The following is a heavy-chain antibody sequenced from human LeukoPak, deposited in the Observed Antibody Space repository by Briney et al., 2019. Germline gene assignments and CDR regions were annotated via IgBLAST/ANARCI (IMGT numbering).Heavy chain of an antibody. V-gene: IGHV1-24*01. Sequence: ASVKVSCKVSRYTLTELSMHWVRQAPGKGLEWMGGFDPEDGETIYAQKFQGRVTMTEDTSTDTAYMELSSLRSEDTAVYYCATGVLRDFWSKHYYYGMDVWGQGTTVTVSS. CDR2: FDPEDGET. CDR1: RYTLTELS. D-gene: IGHD3-3*01. CDR3: ATGVLRDFWSKHYYYGMDV. J-gene: IGHJ6*02.